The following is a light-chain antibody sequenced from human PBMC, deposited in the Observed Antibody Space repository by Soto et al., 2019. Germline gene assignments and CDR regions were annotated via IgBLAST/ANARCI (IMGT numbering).Light chain of an antibody. CDR1: QSVSTY. CDR3: QHRNDWDPGAP. V-gene: IGKV3-11*01. Sequence: EIVLTQSPATLSLSPGERATLSCSASQSVSTYVAGYQQKPGQAPRLLIYGASNRATGIPARFSGSGSATDCTLTISSLEPEDCAVYYCQHRNDWDPGAPFGGGTKVEI. CDR2: GAS. J-gene: IGKJ4*01.